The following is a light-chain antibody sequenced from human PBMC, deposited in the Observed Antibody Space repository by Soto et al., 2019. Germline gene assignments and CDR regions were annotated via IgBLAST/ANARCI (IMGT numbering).Light chain of an antibody. V-gene: IGLV2-14*01. CDR1: SSDVGGYNY. J-gene: IGLJ1*01. Sequence: QSALTQPASASGSPGQSITISCTGTSSDVGGYNYVSWYQQYPGKAPKLMIYDVSNRPSGVSNRFSGSKSGNTASLTISGLQAEDEADYYCSSYTISNTFVFGSGTKVTVL. CDR2: DVS. CDR3: SSYTISNTFV.